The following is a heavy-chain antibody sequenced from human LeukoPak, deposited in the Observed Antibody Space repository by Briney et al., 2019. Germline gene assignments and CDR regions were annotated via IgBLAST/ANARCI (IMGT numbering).Heavy chain of an antibody. D-gene: IGHD3-22*01. CDR1: GFTFSDYY. CDR2: ISSSGSTI. Sequence: GGSLRLSCAASGFTFSDYYMSWIRQAPGKGLEWVSYISSSGSTIYYADSVKGRFTISRDNAKNSLYLQMNSLRAEDTAVYYCTTDYHDSSGPFDYWGQGTLVTVSS. CDR3: TTDYHDSSGPFDY. J-gene: IGHJ4*02. V-gene: IGHV3-11*01.